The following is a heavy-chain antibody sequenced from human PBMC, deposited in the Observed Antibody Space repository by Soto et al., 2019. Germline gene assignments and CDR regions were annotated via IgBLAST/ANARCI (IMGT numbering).Heavy chain of an antibody. CDR2: IYYSGST. CDR3: ARDTTRSGGYYLY. J-gene: IGHJ4*02. Sequence: PPGKGLEWIGYIYYSGSTNYNPSLKSRVTISVDTSKNQFSLKLSSVTAADTAVYYCARDTTRSGGYYLYWGQGTLVTVSS. V-gene: IGHV4-59*01. D-gene: IGHD3-10*01.